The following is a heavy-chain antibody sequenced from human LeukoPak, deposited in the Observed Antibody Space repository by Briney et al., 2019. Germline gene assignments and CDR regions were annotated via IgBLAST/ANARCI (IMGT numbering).Heavy chain of an antibody. CDR2: IKSDGSVT. D-gene: IGHD1-14*01. CDR1: GFTFSSYW. J-gene: IGHJ4*02. CDR3: ARDHDAVGTTIDH. Sequence: GGSLRPSCAASGFTFSSYWMHWVRQAPGEGLVWVSRIKSDGSVTWYADSVKGRFTISGDSAKNMLYLQMNSLRDEDTAVYFCARDHDAVGTTIDHWGQGTLVTVSP. V-gene: IGHV3-74*01.